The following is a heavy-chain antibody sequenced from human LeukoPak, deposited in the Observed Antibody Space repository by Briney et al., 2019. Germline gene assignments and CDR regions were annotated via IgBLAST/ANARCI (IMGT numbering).Heavy chain of an antibody. CDR3: ARGGDYSGWFDP. D-gene: IGHD1-26*01. Sequence: GGSLRLSCAASGFTFSSYSMNWVRQAPGKGLEWVSYISTSSSTIYYADPVKGRFTISRDNAKNSLYLQMNYLRAEDTAVYYCARGGDYSGWFDPWGRGTLVTVSS. CDR2: ISTSSSTI. J-gene: IGHJ5*02. CDR1: GFTFSSYS. V-gene: IGHV3-48*01.